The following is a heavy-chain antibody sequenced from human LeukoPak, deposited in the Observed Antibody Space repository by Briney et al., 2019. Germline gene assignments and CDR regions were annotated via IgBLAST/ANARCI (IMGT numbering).Heavy chain of an antibody. D-gene: IGHD1-26*01. V-gene: IGHV3-20*04. CDR2: INWNGGST. CDR3: ARGGGSYSAFFDY. J-gene: IGHJ4*02. Sequence: GGSLRLSCAASGFTFDDYGMSWVRQAPGKGLEWVSCINWNGGSTGYADSVKGRFTISRDNAKNSLYLQMNSLRAEDTALYYCARGGGSYSAFFDYCGEGTLVTVSS. CDR1: GFTFDDYG.